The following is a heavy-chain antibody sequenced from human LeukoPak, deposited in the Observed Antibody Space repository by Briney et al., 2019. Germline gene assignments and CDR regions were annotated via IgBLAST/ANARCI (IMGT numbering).Heavy chain of an antibody. CDR2: IHSSSSSI. CDR1: GFTFSTYI. V-gene: IGHV3-48*02. D-gene: IGHD7-27*01. Sequence: GGSLRLSGAASGFTFSTYIMNWVRQAPGKGLEWISYIHSSSSSIYYADSVKGRFTISRDNAKNSLYLQMNSLRDEDTAVYFCARDRLGAGSFDIWGQGTMVTVSS. CDR3: ARDRLGAGSFDI. J-gene: IGHJ3*02.